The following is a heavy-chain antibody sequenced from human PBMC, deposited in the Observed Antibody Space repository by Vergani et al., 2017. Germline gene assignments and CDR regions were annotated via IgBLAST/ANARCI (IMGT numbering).Heavy chain of an antibody. CDR1: GGSISSYY. Sequence: QVQLQESGPGLVKPSETLSLTSTVSGGSISSYYWSWIRQPPGKGLEWIGYIYYSGSTNYNPSLKRRVTISVDTSKNQFSLKLSSVTAADTAVYYCARAVVPAARYYYYYMDVWGKGTTVTVSS. D-gene: IGHD2-2*01. J-gene: IGHJ6*03. CDR3: ARAVVPAARYYYYYMDV. V-gene: IGHV4-59*01. CDR2: IYYSGST.